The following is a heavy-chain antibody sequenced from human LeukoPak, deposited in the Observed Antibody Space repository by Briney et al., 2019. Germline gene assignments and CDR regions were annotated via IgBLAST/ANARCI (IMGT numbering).Heavy chain of an antibody. D-gene: IGHD5-18*01. Sequence: ASVKVSCKASGYTFTSYDINWVRQATGQGLEWMGWMNPNSGNTGYAQKFQGRVTMTRNTSISTAYMELSSLRSEDTAVYYCARGSGPRGYSYVNFDYWGQGTLVTVSS. CDR3: ARGSGPRGYSYVNFDY. CDR1: GYTFTSYD. J-gene: IGHJ4*02. V-gene: IGHV1-8*01. CDR2: MNPNSGNT.